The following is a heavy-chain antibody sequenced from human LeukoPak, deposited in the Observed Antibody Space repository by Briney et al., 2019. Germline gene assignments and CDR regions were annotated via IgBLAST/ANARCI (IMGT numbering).Heavy chain of an antibody. Sequence: GGSLRLSCVASGFTFSSYGIHWVRQAPGKGLEWVAVISYDGSKKYYADSVQGRFTISRDNSKNTLYLQMNSLRAEDTAVYYCARGGSYLSAFDIWGQGTMVTVSS. J-gene: IGHJ3*02. CDR2: ISYDGSKK. D-gene: IGHD1-26*01. V-gene: IGHV3-30*03. CDR1: GFTFSSYG. CDR3: ARGGSYLSAFDI.